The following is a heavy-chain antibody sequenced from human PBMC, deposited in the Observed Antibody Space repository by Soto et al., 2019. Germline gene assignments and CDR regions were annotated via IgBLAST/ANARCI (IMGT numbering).Heavy chain of an antibody. CDR2: IIPIFGTA. Sequence: SVKVSCKASGYTFTSYAISWVRQAPGQGLEWMGGIIPIFGTANYAQKFQGRVTITADESTSTAYMELSSLRSEDTAVYYCARGAVDTAMVRDAFDIWGQGTMVTVSS. CDR3: ARGAVDTAMVRDAFDI. D-gene: IGHD5-18*01. J-gene: IGHJ3*02. CDR1: GYTFTSYA. V-gene: IGHV1-69*13.